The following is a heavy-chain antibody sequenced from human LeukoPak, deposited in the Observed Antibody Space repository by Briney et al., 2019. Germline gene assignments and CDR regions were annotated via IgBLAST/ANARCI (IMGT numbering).Heavy chain of an antibody. CDR2: INHSGST. D-gene: IGHD1-26*01. V-gene: IGHV4-34*01. CDR3: ARDRAGAPVSFDS. CDR1: GGSFSGYY. Sequence: SETLSLTCAVYGGSFSGYYWSWIRQPPGKGLEWIGEINHSGSTNYNPSLKSRVTISVDTSKNQFSLKLSPVTAADTAVYYCARDRAGAPVSFDSWGQGTLVTVSS. J-gene: IGHJ4*02.